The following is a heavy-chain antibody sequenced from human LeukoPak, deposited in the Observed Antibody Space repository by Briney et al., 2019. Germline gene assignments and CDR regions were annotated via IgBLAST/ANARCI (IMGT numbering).Heavy chain of an antibody. Sequence: ASVKVSCKASGYTFTGYYMHWVRQAPGQRLEWMGWINPNSGGTNYAQKFQGRVTMTRDTSISTAYMELSRLRSDDTAVYYCARVGSIVVVPAAILEDYWGQGTLVTVSS. CDR2: INPNSGGT. CDR3: ARVGSIVVVPAAILEDY. D-gene: IGHD2-2*02. CDR1: GYTFTGYY. V-gene: IGHV1-2*02. J-gene: IGHJ4*02.